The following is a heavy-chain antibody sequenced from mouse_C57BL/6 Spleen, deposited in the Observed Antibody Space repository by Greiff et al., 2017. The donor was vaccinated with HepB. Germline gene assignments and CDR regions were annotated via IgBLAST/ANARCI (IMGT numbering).Heavy chain of an antibody. CDR1: GYTFTSYG. Sequence: VQLQESGAELARPGASVKLSCKASGYTFTSYGISWVKQRTGQGLEWIGEIYPRSGNTYYNEKFKGKATLTADKSSSTAYMELRSLTSEDSAVYFCARSKSLLYYYGSSPYAMDYWGQGTSGTVSS. V-gene: IGHV1-81*01. J-gene: IGHJ4*01. D-gene: IGHD1-1*01. CDR3: ARSKSLLYYYGSSPYAMDY. CDR2: IYPRSGNT.